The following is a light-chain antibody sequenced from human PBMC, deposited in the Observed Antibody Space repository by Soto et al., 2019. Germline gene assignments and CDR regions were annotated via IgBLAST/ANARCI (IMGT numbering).Light chain of an antibody. Sequence: DIELTQSPSSVSASVGDILTITYRASQGVSTWLAWYQLKPGKPPRLLIYAASSLQSGVPSRFSGSGSGTDFTLTISSLQPEDFATYSCQQSYNSPQTFGQGTKVDI. V-gene: IGKV1-12*01. CDR2: AAS. CDR1: QGVSTW. J-gene: IGKJ1*01. CDR3: QQSYNSPQT.